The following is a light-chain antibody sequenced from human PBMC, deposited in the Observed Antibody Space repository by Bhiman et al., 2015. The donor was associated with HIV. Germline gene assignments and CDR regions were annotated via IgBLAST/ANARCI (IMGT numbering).Light chain of an antibody. Sequence: QSALTQPPSVSGSPGQSVTISCTGTSSDVGSYNRVSWYQQPPGTAPKLMIYEVSNRPSGVPDRFSGSKSGNTASLTISGLQAEDEADYYCSSYTSSSTQFGGGTKLTVL. J-gene: IGLJ2*01. CDR3: SSYTSSSTQ. V-gene: IGLV2-18*02. CDR1: SSDVGSYNR. CDR2: EVS.